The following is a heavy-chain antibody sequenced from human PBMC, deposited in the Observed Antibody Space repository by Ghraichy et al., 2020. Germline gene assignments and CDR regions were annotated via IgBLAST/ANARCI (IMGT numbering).Heavy chain of an antibody. V-gene: IGHV3-7*01. J-gene: IGHJ6*02. CDR3: ARSHGVVDDYYGMDV. Sequence: GGSLRLSCAASGFPFSIYWMSWVRQVPGKGLEWVGNIKKDGSEKYYVGSVKGRFTISRDNAKNSLYLQMNSLRVEDTAVYYCARSHGVVDDYYGMDVWGQGA. D-gene: IGHD2-21*01. CDR2: IKKDGSEK. CDR1: GFPFSIYW.